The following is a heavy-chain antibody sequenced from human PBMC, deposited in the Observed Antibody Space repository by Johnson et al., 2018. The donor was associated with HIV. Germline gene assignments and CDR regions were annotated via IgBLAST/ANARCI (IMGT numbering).Heavy chain of an antibody. CDR1: GFTFSSYA. Sequence: VQLVESGGGVIRPGGSLRLSCTASGFTFSSYAMSWVRQAPGKGLEWVSAISGSGGSTHYADSVKGRFTISRDNSKNTLFLQMNSLRAEDTAVYYCAKHNGNSLYWYAFDIWGQGTIVTVSS. V-gene: IGHV3-23*04. CDR2: ISGSGGST. CDR3: AKHNGNSLYWYAFDI. D-gene: IGHD5/OR15-5a*01. J-gene: IGHJ3*02.